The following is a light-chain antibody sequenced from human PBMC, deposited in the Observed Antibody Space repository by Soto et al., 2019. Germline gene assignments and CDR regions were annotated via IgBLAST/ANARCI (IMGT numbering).Light chain of an antibody. J-gene: IGKJ1*01. CDR2: GAS. Sequence: EVMLTQSPCTLSLSPGERATLSCRASQSVRSDYLAWYQQKPGQAPRLHIYGASTRATGIPDRFTGSGSGTDFTLTISRLEPEDFAVYYCQQYGSSPRTFGQGTKVDIK. CDR3: QQYGSSPRT. V-gene: IGKV3-20*01. CDR1: QSVRSDY.